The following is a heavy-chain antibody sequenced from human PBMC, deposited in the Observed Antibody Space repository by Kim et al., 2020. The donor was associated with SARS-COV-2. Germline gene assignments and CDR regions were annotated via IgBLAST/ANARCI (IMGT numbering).Heavy chain of an antibody. Sequence: DADSVKGRFTISRDNAKSTLYLQMNSLRAEDTAVYYCASRRDTGTYCYFSYWGQGTLVTVSS. CDR3: ASRRDTGTYCYFSY. J-gene: IGHJ4*02. D-gene: IGHD1-26*01. V-gene: IGHV3-74*01.